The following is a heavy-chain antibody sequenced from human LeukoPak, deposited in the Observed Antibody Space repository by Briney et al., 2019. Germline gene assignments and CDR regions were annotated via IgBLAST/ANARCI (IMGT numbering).Heavy chain of an antibody. CDR2: IDTEDGET. J-gene: IGHJ6*04. D-gene: IGHD3-10*01. CDR3: TPDRVDRSFDV. CDR1: GYTFSDYN. V-gene: IGHV1-69-2*01. Sequence: ASVKVSCKASGYTFSDYNIHWVQYAPGKGLEWMGRIDTEDGETIYAERFQGRVTITADTSTNTAYMELTSLRSDDTAVYYCTPDRVDRSFDVWGKGTAVSVSS.